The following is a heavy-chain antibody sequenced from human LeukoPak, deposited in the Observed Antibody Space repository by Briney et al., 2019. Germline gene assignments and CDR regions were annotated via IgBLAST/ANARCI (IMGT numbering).Heavy chain of an antibody. Sequence: PGGSLRLSCAASGFTFSDYYMSWIRQAPGQGPEWVSYISSSGSTIYYADSVKGRFTISRDNAKNSLYLQMNSLRAEDTAVYYCARDMFTAMVTWGGFDPWGQGTLVTVSS. CDR3: ARDMFTAMVTWGGFDP. D-gene: IGHD5-18*01. CDR1: GFTFSDYY. CDR2: ISSSGSTI. J-gene: IGHJ5*02. V-gene: IGHV3-11*01.